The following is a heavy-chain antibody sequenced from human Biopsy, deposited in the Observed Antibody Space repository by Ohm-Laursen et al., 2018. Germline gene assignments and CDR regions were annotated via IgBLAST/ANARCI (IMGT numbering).Heavy chain of an antibody. CDR1: GDSISSYY. V-gene: IGHV4-59*01. CDR2: VYYTGST. J-gene: IGHJ2*01. Sequence: TLSLTCTVSGDSISSYYWSWIRQPPGKGLQWIGYVYYTGSTDYNPSLQSRVTISVDTSESHFSLRLRSVTPADTAIYYCARDRGYYSDRTVPGYFDLWGRGTLVTVSS. D-gene: IGHD3-22*01. CDR3: ARDRGYYSDRTVPGYFDL.